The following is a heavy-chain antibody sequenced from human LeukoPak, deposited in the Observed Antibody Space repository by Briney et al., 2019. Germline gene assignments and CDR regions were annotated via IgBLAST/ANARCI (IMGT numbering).Heavy chain of an antibody. V-gene: IGHV3-21*01. CDR2: ISSSSSYI. Sequence: GGSLRLSCAASGFTFSSYSMNWVRQAPGKGLEWVSSISSSSSYIYYADSVKGRFTISRDNAKNSLYLQMNSLRAEDTAVYYCARDGTSYYYDSSGHDYWGQGTLVTVSS. D-gene: IGHD3-22*01. CDR3: ARDGTSYYYDSSGHDY. CDR1: GFTFSSYS. J-gene: IGHJ4*02.